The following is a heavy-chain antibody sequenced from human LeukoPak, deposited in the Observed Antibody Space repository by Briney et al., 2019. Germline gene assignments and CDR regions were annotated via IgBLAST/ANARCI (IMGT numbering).Heavy chain of an antibody. V-gene: IGHV1-69*04. D-gene: IGHD6-13*01. Sequence: SVNVSCKASGGTFSSYAISWVRQAPGQGLEWMGRIIPILGIPNYAQKFQGRVTITADKSTTTAYMELSSLRSEDTAVYYCARNNHLEGKQQLVPYWFDPWGQGTLVTVSS. CDR3: ARNNHLEGKQQLVPYWFDP. J-gene: IGHJ5*02. CDR2: IIPILGIP. CDR1: GGTFSSYA.